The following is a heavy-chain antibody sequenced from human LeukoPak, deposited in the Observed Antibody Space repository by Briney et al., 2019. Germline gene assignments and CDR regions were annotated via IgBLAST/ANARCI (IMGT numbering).Heavy chain of an antibody. CDR3: ARDSSSYDY. CDR2: ISSSSSPI. J-gene: IGHJ4*02. CDR1: GFTFSSYA. V-gene: IGHV3-48*01. Sequence: GGSLRLSCAASGFTFSSYAMNWVRQAPGKGLEWVSYISSSSSPIYYADSVKGRFTISRDNAKNSLYLQMNSLRAEDTAVYYCARDSSSYDYWGQGTLVTVSS. D-gene: IGHD6-13*01.